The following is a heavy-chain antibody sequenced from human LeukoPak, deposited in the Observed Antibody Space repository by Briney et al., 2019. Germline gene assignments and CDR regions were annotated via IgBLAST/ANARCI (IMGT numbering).Heavy chain of an antibody. Sequence: PSETLSLTGTVSGASISSYYWSWIRQPPGKGLEWIGYIYYSGSTNYNPSLKSRVTISVDTSKNQFSLKLSSVTAADTAVYYCARHVRDCSGGTCYSTSPFDYWGQGTLVTVSS. CDR1: GASISSYY. J-gene: IGHJ4*02. CDR3: ARHVRDCSGGTCYSTSPFDY. V-gene: IGHV4-59*08. D-gene: IGHD2-15*01. CDR2: IYYSGST.